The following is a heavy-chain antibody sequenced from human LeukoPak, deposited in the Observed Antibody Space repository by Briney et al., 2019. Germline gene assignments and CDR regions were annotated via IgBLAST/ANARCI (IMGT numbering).Heavy chain of an antibody. D-gene: IGHD4-17*01. Sequence: ASGNVSFKASGYRFTTYYIHWVRQAPGQGLQLMGCINPKSGNTDFAQKFQGRVAMTSDTSTSTAYLEMRTLTSDDTAVYFCARAGYDYGDSFDYWGQGALVTVSS. CDR1: GYRFTTYY. J-gene: IGHJ4*02. CDR3: ARAGYDYGDSFDY. CDR2: INPKSGNT. V-gene: IGHV1-2*02.